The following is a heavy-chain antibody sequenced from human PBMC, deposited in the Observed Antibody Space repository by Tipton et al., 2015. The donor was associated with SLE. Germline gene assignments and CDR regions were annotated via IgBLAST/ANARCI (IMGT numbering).Heavy chain of an antibody. D-gene: IGHD1-26*01. CDR3: TTGLVGATGDFDY. V-gene: IGHV3-15*01. CDR2: IKSKTDGGTT. Sequence: SLRLSCAASGFTVSSNYMSWVRQAPGKGLEWVGRIKSKTDGGTTDYAAPVKGRFTISRDDSKNTLYLQMNSLKTEDTAVYYCTTGLVGATGDFDYWGQGTLVTVSS. CDR1: GFTVSSNY. J-gene: IGHJ4*02.